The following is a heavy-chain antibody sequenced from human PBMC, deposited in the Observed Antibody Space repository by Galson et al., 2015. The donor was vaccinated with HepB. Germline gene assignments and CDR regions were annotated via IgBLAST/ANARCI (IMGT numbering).Heavy chain of an antibody. CDR3: AKSLRHYPYDMDV. Sequence: SLRLSCAASGFIFNNYAMNWVRQPPGKGLEWVSSIRGGGGTTFYSESVKGRFTISRDDYKNTLFLQMDSLRADDTAVYSCAKSLRHYPYDMDVWGPGTTVSVSS. CDR2: IRGGGGTT. D-gene: IGHD1-26*01. V-gene: IGHV3-23*01. CDR1: GFIFNNYA. J-gene: IGHJ6*02.